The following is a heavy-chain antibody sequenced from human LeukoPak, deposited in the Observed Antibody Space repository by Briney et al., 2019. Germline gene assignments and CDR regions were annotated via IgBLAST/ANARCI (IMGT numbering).Heavy chain of an antibody. D-gene: IGHD2-2*01. CDR1: GFTFSSYA. CDR3: PKDRGVVVRRLWY. V-gene: IGHV3-23*01. CDR2: ISGRGGST. Sequence: GGSLRPPCAASGFTFSSYAMSWGRQAPGKGLEGGSAISGRGGSTYYADSVKGRFTISSASSKNPPYLQLNSLRAADTPVFSCPKDRGVVVRRLWYWGQGTLVTVSS. J-gene: IGHJ4*02.